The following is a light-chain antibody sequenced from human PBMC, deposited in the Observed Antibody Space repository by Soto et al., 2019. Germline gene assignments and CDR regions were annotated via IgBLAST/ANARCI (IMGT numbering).Light chain of an antibody. Sequence: AIQMTQSPSSLSASVGDRVTITCRASQGIKNDLAWYQQKPGKAPKLLIYAASSLQSGVPSRFSGSGSGTDFALTISSLQTEDFATYYCLQDYNSPYTFGQGNKLEIK. J-gene: IGKJ2*01. CDR2: AAS. CDR1: QGIKND. CDR3: LQDYNSPYT. V-gene: IGKV1-6*01.